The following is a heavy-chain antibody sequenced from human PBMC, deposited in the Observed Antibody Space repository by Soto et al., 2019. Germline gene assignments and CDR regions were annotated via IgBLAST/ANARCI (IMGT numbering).Heavy chain of an antibody. D-gene: IGHD3-16*01. CDR2: IIPIFGTA. J-gene: IGHJ4*02. V-gene: IGHV1-69*05. CDR1: GGTFSSYA. CDR3: ASLANYDYVWGSLTK. Sequence: SVKVSCKASGGTFSSYAISWVRQAPGQGLEWMGGIIPIFGTANYAQKFQGRVTITTDESTSTAYMGLSSLRSEDTAVYYCASLANYDYVWGSLTKWGQGTLVTVSS.